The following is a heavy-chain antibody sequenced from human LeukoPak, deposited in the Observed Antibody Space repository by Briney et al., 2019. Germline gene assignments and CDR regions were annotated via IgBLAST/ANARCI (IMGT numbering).Heavy chain of an antibody. CDR3: ARDYSCSGGSCYSSFVDY. V-gene: IGHV1-18*01. CDR1: GFTFTSYG. CDR2: ISAYNGNT. D-gene: IGHD2-15*01. Sequence: GASVKVSCKASGFTFTSYGFSWVRQAPGQGLEWMGWISAYNGNTNYAQKLQGRVTMTTDTSTSTAYMELRSLRSDDTAVYYCARDYSCSGGSCYSSFVDYWGQGTLVTVSS. J-gene: IGHJ4*02.